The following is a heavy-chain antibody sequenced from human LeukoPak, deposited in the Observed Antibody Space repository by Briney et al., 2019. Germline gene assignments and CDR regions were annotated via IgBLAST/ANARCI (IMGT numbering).Heavy chain of an antibody. CDR3: STLGGSYPGDY. CDR1: GGSFSGYY. J-gene: IGHJ4*02. D-gene: IGHD1-26*01. V-gene: IGHV4-34*03. Sequence: SETLSLTCAVYGGSFSGYYWSWIRQPPGKGLEWIGEINHSGSTNYNPSLKSRVTMSLDTSKNQFSLKLSSVTAADTAVYYCSTLGGSYPGDYWGQGTLVTVSS. CDR2: INHSGST.